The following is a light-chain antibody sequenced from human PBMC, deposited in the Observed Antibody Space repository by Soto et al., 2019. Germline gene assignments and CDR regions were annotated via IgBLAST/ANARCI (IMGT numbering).Light chain of an antibody. CDR3: TSFAGNNIWV. Sequence: QSALTQPPSASGSPGQSVTISCTGTSSDVGGYNYVSWYQQHPGKAPKLMISEVSKRPSGVPDRFSGSKSGNTASLTVSGLQAEEEADYYCTSFAGNNIWVFGGGTKLPVL. J-gene: IGLJ2*01. V-gene: IGLV2-8*01. CDR2: EVS. CDR1: SSDVGGYNY.